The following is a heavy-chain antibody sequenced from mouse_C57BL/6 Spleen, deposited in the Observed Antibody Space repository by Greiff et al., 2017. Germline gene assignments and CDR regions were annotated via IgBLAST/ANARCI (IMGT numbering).Heavy chain of an antibody. V-gene: IGHV5-6*01. J-gene: IGHJ1*03. CDR3: ARHHYYGSSLYWYFDV. Sequence: VQLKESGGDLVKPGGSLKLSCAASGFTFSSYGMSWVRQTPDKRLEWVATISSGGSYTYYPDSVKGRFTISRDNAKNTLYLQMSSLKSEDTAMYYCARHHYYGSSLYWYFDVWGTGTTVTVSS. CDR2: ISSGGSYT. D-gene: IGHD1-1*01. CDR1: GFTFSSYG.